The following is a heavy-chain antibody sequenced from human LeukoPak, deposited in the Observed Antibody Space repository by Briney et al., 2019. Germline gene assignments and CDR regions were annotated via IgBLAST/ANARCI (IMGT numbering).Heavy chain of an antibody. CDR2: IYSGGST. J-gene: IGHJ4*02. D-gene: IGHD6-19*01. CDR1: GFTVSSNY. CDR3: ARYSSGWDVRHYFDY. V-gene: IGHV3-53*01. Sequence: GGSLRLSCAASGFTVSSNYMSWVRQAPGKGLEWVSVIYSGGSTYYADSVKGRFTISRDNSKNTLYLQMNSLRVEDTAVYYCARYSSGWDVRHYFDYWGQGTLVTVSS.